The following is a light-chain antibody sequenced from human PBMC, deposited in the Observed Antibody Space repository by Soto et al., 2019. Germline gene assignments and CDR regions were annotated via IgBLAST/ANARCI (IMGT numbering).Light chain of an antibody. Sequence: QSAPTQPASVSGSLGQSITISCTGTGSDVGEYNYVSWYQQHPGKAPKLMIYEVRNRPSGVSNRFSGSKSGNTASLAIAGLQAEDEADYYCSSYTSTSTLYVFGTGTKLTVL. CDR2: EVR. CDR1: GSDVGEYNY. CDR3: SSYTSTSTLYV. J-gene: IGLJ1*01. V-gene: IGLV2-14*01.